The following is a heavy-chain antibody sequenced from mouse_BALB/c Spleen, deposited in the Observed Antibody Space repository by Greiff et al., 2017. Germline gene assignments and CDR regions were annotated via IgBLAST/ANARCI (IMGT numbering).Heavy chain of an antibody. CDR1: GYSFTSYW. CDR2: IYPGNSDT. J-gene: IGHJ4*01. D-gene: IGHD2-1*01. Sequence: EVQLQQSGTVLARPGASVKMSCKASGYSFTSYWMHWVKQRPGQGLEWIGAIYPGNSDTSYNQKFKGKAKLTAVTSASTAYMELSSLTNEDSAVYYCTRKNGNSYAMDYWGQGTSVTVSS. V-gene: IGHV1-5*01. CDR3: TRKNGNSYAMDY.